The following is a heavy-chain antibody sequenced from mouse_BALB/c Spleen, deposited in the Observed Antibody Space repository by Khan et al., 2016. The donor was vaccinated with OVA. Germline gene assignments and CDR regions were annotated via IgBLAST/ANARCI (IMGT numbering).Heavy chain of an antibody. CDR3: AIIYGGDFDY. CDR1: GYSITSDYA. D-gene: IGHD1-1*01. V-gene: IGHV3-2*02. CDR2: ISYSGNT. Sequence: EVQLVESGPGLVKPSQSLSLTCTVTGYSITSDYAWNWIRQFPGNKLEWMGYISYSGNTKYNPSLKSRISITRDKSKNQFFLQLNSVTIEDTATYFCAIIYGGDFDYWGQGTTLTVSS. J-gene: IGHJ2*01.